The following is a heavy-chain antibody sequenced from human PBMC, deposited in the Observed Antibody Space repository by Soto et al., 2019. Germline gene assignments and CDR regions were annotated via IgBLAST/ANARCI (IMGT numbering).Heavy chain of an antibody. J-gene: IGHJ4*02. Sequence: GGSLRLSCAASGFTFSNAWMNWVRQAPGKGLEWVGRIKSKTDGGTTDYAAPVKGRFTISRDDSKNTLYLQMNSLKTEDTAVYYCTTGLTDIVATITGYWGQGTLVTVSS. D-gene: IGHD5-12*01. V-gene: IGHV3-15*07. CDR2: IKSKTDGGTT. CDR1: GFTFSNAW. CDR3: TTGLTDIVATITGY.